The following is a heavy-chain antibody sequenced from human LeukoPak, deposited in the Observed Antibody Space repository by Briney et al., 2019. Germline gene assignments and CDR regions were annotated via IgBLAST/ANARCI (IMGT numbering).Heavy chain of an antibody. CDR1: GYSFSSYG. CDR2: ISAYNGNT. CDR3: ARDGSKRDRSSSLY. J-gene: IGHJ4*02. V-gene: IGHV1-18*01. D-gene: IGHD6-6*01. Sequence: ASVKVSCKASGYSFSSYGISWVRQAPGQELEWMGWISAYNGNTNYAQKLQGRVTMTTETSTSTAYMELRSLRSDDTAVYYCARDGSKRDRSSSLYRGQGTLVTVSS.